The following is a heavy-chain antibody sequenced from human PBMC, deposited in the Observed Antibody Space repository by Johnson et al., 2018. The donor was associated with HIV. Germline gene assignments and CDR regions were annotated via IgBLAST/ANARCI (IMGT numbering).Heavy chain of an antibody. Sequence: VQLVESGGGLVQPGGSLRLSCAASGFTFSSYAMSWVRQAPGKGLEWVSSISGSGGTTYYADSVKGRFTISRDNSKNTLYLQMSSLRAEDTAVYYCAREVGNAGAFDIWGQGTMVTVSS. D-gene: IGHD1-26*01. CDR1: GFTFSSYA. CDR2: ISGSGGTT. CDR3: AREVGNAGAFDI. J-gene: IGHJ3*02. V-gene: IGHV3-23*04.